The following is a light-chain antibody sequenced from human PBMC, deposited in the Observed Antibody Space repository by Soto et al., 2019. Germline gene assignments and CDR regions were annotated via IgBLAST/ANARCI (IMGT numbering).Light chain of an antibody. Sequence: QSALTQPPSASGSPGQSVTISCTGTSSDVGAYIYVSWYQQYPGKAPKLMIYEVSKRPSGVPDRFSGSKSGKTASLTVSGLQPEDEADYYCTSYAGSNIWVFGGGSKLTVL. CDR3: TSYAGSNIWV. J-gene: IGLJ3*02. CDR2: EVS. CDR1: SSDVGAYIY. V-gene: IGLV2-8*01.